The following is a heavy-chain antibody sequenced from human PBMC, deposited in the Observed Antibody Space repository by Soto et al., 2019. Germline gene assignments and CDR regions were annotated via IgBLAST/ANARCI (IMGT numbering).Heavy chain of an antibody. D-gene: IGHD3-22*01. J-gene: IGHJ4*02. Sequence: PGGSLRLSCAASGFTFSSYSMNWFRQAPGKGLEWVSSISSSSSYIYYADSVKGRFTISRDNAKNSLYLQMNSLRAEDTAVYYCARDGPDSSGPDYWGQGTLVTVSS. CDR1: GFTFSSYS. V-gene: IGHV3-21*01. CDR2: ISSSSSYI. CDR3: ARDGPDSSGPDY.